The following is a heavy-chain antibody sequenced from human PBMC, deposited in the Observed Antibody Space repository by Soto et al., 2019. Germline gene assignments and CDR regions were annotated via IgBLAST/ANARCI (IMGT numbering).Heavy chain of an antibody. CDR1: GFTFSSYS. J-gene: IGHJ4*02. CDR2: ISYDGNKK. Sequence: GGSLRLSCAASGFTFSSYSFHWVRQAPGKGLEWVAVISYDGNKKYYEDSVKGRFSISRDTSKNTLYLQMSSLRAEDTAVYYCARSVAVAALDSWGQGPLVTVSS. D-gene: IGHD6-19*01. V-gene: IGHV3-30*04. CDR3: ARSVAVAALDS.